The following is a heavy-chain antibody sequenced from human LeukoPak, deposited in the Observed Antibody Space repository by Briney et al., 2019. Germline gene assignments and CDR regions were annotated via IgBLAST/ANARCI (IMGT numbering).Heavy chain of an antibody. CDR3: ARQGVGEGYFDY. J-gene: IGHJ4*02. CDR1: GYSISSGYY. CDR2: IYYSGST. Sequence: PSETLSLTCAVSGYSISSGYYWGWIRQPPGKGLEWIGSIYYSGSTYYNPSLKSRVTISVDTSKNQFSLKLSSVTAADTAVYYCARQGVGEGYFDYWGQGTLVTVSS. V-gene: IGHV4-38-2*01. D-gene: IGHD1-26*01.